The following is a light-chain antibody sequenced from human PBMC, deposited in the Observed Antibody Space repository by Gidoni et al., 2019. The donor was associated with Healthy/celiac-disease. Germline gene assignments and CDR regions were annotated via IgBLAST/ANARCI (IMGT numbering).Light chain of an antibody. J-gene: IGKJ4*01. CDR1: QSVLYSSNNKNY. Sequence: DIVMTQSPDSLAVSLGERGTINCKSSQSVLYSSNNKNYLAWYQQKPGQPPKLLIYWASTRESGVSDRFSGSGSGTDFTLTISSLQAEDVAVYYCQQYYSTPLTFGGGTKVEIK. V-gene: IGKV4-1*01. CDR3: QQYYSTPLT. CDR2: WAS.